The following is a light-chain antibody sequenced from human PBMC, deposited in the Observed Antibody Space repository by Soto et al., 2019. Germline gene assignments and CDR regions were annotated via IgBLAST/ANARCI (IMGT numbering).Light chain of an antibody. V-gene: IGLV2-14*01. J-gene: IGLJ1*01. CDR2: EVS. Sequence: QSALTQPASVSGSPGQSITISCTGTSSDIGGYNYVSWYQQHPGKAPKLMISEVSNRPSGVSNRFSGSKSGNTASLTIYGLQAEDEADYYCSSYTSSSTLYVFGSGTKLTVL. CDR1: SSDIGGYNY. CDR3: SSYTSSSTLYV.